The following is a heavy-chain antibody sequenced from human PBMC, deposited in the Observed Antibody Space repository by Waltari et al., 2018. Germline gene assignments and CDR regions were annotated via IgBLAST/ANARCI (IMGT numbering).Heavy chain of an antibody. D-gene: IGHD6-13*01. Sequence: EVQLVQSGAEVQKPGESLKISCKGSGYRFTSYWIGGVRQMPGKGLEWMGIIYPGDSDTRYSPAFQGQVTISADKSISTAYLQWSSLKASDTAMYYCARARYSSSWVFDYWGQGTLVTVSS. V-gene: IGHV5-51*01. CDR1: GYRFTSYW. J-gene: IGHJ4*02. CDR2: IYPGDSDT. CDR3: ARARYSSSWVFDY.